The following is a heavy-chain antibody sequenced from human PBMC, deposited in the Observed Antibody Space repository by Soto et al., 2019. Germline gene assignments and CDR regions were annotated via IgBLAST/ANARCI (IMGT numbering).Heavy chain of an antibody. D-gene: IGHD3-22*01. CDR2: IYYSGST. CDR1: GGSISSGDYY. V-gene: IGHV4-30-4*01. CDR3: ASGRYYYDSSGYHHYYGMDV. Sequence: SETLSLTCTVSGGSISSGDYYWSWIRQPPGKGLEWIGYIYYSGSTYYNPSLKSRVTISVDTSKNQFSLKLSSVTAADTAVYYCASGRYYYDSSGYHHYYGMDVWGQGTTVTVSS. J-gene: IGHJ6*02.